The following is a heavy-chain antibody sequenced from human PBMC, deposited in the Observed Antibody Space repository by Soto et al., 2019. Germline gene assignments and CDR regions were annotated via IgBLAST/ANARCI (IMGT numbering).Heavy chain of an antibody. D-gene: IGHD3-3*02. J-gene: IGHJ4*02. CDR1: VGSISSYY. V-gene: IGHV4-59*06. Sequence: PSEPLFLTCTVSVGSISSYYWTWIRQHPGEGLEWLGYISSSANTYYNPSLRSRLSISADTSGNHFSLRLTSVTAADTAVYHCARGLISRSYYFNYWGQGALVTVSS. CDR3: ARGLISRSYYFNY. CDR2: ISSSANT.